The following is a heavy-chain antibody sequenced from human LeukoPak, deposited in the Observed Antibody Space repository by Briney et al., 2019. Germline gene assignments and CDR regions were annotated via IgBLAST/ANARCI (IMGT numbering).Heavy chain of an antibody. CDR1: GYTFTGYN. Sequence: GASVKGSCKASGYTFTGYNMHWVPQAPGQGLEWMGWINPNSGGTNYAQKFQGRVTMTRDTSISTAYMELSRLRSDDTAVYYCARGAYYDFWSAYHLNWFDPWGQGTLVTVSS. CDR3: ARGAYYDFWSAYHLNWFDP. D-gene: IGHD3-3*01. V-gene: IGHV1-2*02. CDR2: INPNSGGT. J-gene: IGHJ5*02.